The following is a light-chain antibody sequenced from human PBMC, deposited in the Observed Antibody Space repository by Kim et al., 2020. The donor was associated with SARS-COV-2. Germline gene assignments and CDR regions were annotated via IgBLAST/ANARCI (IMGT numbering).Light chain of an antibody. V-gene: IGKV1-33*01. CDR3: QQFLT. CDR1: QDISNY. Sequence: SSLSASVGDRVTITCQASQDISNYFNWYQQKPGKAPKLLIYDASNLETGVPSRFSGSGSGTDFTFTISSLQPEDIATYYCQQFLTFGGGTKVDIK. J-gene: IGKJ4*01. CDR2: DAS.